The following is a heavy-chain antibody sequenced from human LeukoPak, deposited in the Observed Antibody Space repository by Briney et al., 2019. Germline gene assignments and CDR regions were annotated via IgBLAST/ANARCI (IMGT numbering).Heavy chain of an antibody. CDR1: GFTFSSYS. J-gene: IGHJ4*02. D-gene: IGHD6-13*01. V-gene: IGHV3-21*01. Sequence: GGSLRLSCAASGFTFSSYSMNWVRQAPGKGLEWVSSISSSSSYIYYADSVKGRFTISRDNAKNSLYLQMNSLRAEDTAVYYCARGPKGAAAGPTRYYFDYWGQGTLVTVFS. CDR3: ARGPKGAAAGPTRYYFDY. CDR2: ISSSSSYI.